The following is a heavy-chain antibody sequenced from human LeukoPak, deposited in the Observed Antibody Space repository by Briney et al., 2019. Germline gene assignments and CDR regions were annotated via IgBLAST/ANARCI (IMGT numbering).Heavy chain of an antibody. Sequence: GSLRLSCAASGFTFSTYSMSWVRQAPGKGLEWVSYISSSSSTVYYADSVKGRFTISRDNAKNSLHLEANSLRDEDTAVFYCARLNGRSFDYWGQGTLVTVSS. D-gene: IGHD1-20*01. CDR2: ISSSSSTV. J-gene: IGHJ4*02. V-gene: IGHV3-48*02. CDR1: GFTFSTYS. CDR3: ARLNGRSFDY.